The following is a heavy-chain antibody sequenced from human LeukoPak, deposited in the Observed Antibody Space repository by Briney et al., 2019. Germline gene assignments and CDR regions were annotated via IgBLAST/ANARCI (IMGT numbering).Heavy chain of an antibody. CDR3: ARAPRYGDLDY. V-gene: IGHV4-34*01. D-gene: IGHD4-17*01. Sequence: SETLSLTCAVYGGSFSGYYWSWIRRPPGKGLEWIGEINHSGSTNYNPSLKSRVTISVDTSKNQFSLKLSSVTAADTAVYYCARAPRYGDLDYWGQGTLVTVSS. CDR1: GGSFSGYY. J-gene: IGHJ4*02. CDR2: INHSGST.